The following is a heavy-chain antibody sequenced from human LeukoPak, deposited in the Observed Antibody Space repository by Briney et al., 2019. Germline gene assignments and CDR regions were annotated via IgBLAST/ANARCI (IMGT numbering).Heavy chain of an antibody. D-gene: IGHD2-2*01. J-gene: IGHJ4*02. Sequence: LSLTCTVSGGSISSGGYYWSRIRQAPGKGLEWVSYISSSGSTIYYADSVKGRFTISRDNAKNSLYLQMNSLRAEDTAVYYCAKGGPAAMSGFDYWGQGTLVTVSS. CDR3: AKGGPAAMSGFDY. CDR1: GGSISSGGYY. CDR2: ISSSGSTI. V-gene: IGHV3-11*01.